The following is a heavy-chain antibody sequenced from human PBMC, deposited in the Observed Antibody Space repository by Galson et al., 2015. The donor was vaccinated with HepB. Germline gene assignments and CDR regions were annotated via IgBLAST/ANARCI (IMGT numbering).Heavy chain of an antibody. Sequence: QSGAEVKKPGESLKISCKGSGYSFASYWIGWVRQMPGKGLEWMGIIYPGDSDTRYSPSFQGQVTISADKSISTAYLQWSSLKASDTAMYYCARAGLQYFDYYYGMDVWGQGTTVTVSS. CDR1: GYSFASYW. CDR2: IYPGDSDT. V-gene: IGHV5-51*01. D-gene: IGHD3-9*01. J-gene: IGHJ6*02. CDR3: ARAGLQYFDYYYGMDV.